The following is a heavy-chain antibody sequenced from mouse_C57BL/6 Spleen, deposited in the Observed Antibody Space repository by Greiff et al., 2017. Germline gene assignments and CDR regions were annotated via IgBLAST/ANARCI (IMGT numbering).Heavy chain of an antibody. CDR3: ARRRDYYDDGRSYAMDY. CDR1: GYTFTSYD. J-gene: IGHJ4*01. D-gene: IGHD2-4*01. V-gene: IGHV1-85*01. CDR2: IYPRDGST. Sequence: QVQLQQSGPELVKPGASVKLSCKASGYTFTSYDINWVKQRPGQGLEWIGWIYPRDGSTKYTEKFKGKATLTGYTSSSTAYMELHSLTSEDSAVYFCARRRDYYDDGRSYAMDYWGQGTSVTVSA.